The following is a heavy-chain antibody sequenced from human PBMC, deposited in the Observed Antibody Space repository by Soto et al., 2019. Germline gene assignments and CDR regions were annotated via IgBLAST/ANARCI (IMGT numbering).Heavy chain of an antibody. V-gene: IGHV2-5*01. CDR1: GFSLSTSEVG. Sequence: QITLKESGPTLVKPTQTLTLTCTFSGFSLSTSEVGVGWIRQPPGKALEWLALIFWNDDARYNPSLKSRLTITKDISKNQVVLTMTNMDPVDTATYYCAHSRVFDWFDPWGQGTLVTVSS. CDR3: AHSRVFDWFDP. D-gene: IGHD6-13*01. CDR2: IFWNDDA. J-gene: IGHJ5*02.